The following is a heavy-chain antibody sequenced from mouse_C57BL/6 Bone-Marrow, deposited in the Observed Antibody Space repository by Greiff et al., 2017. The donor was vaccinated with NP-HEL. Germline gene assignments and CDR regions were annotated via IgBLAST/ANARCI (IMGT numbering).Heavy chain of an antibody. CDR1: GYTFTDYY. V-gene: IGHV1-26*01. D-gene: IGHD2-10*01. CDR3: AKHSCYDYYAMDY. J-gene: IGHJ4*01. CDR2: INPNNGGT. Sequence: EVQLQQSGPELVKPGASVKISCKASGYTFTDYYMNWVKQSHGKSLEWIGDINPNNGGTSYNQKFKGKATLTVDKSSSTAYMELRSLTSEDSAVYYCAKHSCYDYYAMDYWGQGTSVTVSS.